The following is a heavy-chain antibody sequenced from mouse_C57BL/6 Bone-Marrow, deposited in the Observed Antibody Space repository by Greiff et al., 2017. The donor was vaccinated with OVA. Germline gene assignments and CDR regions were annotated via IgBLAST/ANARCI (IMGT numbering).Heavy chain of an antibody. V-gene: IGHV1-19*01. CDR3: AGGGYYYGSSFAMDY. J-gene: IGHJ4*01. CDR2: INPYNGGT. D-gene: IGHD1-1*01. Sequence: EVQLQQSGPVLVKPGASVKMSCKASGYTFTDYYMTWVKQSHGKSLEWIGVINPYNGGTSYNQKFKGKATLTVDKSSSTAYMELSSLTSEDSAVYYGAGGGYYYGSSFAMDYWGQGTSVTVSS. CDR1: GYTFTDYY.